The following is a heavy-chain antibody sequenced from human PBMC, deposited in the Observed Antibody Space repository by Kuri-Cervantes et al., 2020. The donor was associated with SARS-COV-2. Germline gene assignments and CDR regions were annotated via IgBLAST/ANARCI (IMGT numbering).Heavy chain of an antibody. CDR1: GGTFSSYA. CDR2: IIPIFGTA. Sequence: SVKVSCKASGGTFSSYAISWVRQAPGQGLEWMGGIIPIFGTANYAQKFQGRVTITTDGSTSTAYMELSSLRSEDTAVYYCAIRVEKGVGDYYYYYYMDVWGKGTTVTVSS. CDR3: AIRVEKGVGDYYYYYYMDV. D-gene: IGHD3-10*01. V-gene: IGHV1-69*05. J-gene: IGHJ6*03.